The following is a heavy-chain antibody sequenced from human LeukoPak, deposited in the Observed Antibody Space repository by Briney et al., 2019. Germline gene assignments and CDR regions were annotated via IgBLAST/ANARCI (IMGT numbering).Heavy chain of an antibody. Sequence: GGSLRLSCAASGFTFSRYWMHWVRQAPGKGLEWVSYISSSSSNIYSADFVKGRFSISRDNAKNSVYLQMNSLRDEDTAVYYCVSQYCSGGSCFSHWGQGTLVTVSS. CDR3: VSQYCSGGSCFSH. J-gene: IGHJ4*02. CDR2: ISSSSSNI. V-gene: IGHV3-48*02. D-gene: IGHD2-15*01. CDR1: GFTFSRYW.